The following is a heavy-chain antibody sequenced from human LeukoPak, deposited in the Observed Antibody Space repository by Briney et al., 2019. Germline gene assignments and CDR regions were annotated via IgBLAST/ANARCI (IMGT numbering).Heavy chain of an antibody. V-gene: IGHV1-2*02. CDR3: ARGEGTTVTTIDY. D-gene: IGHD4-17*01. J-gene: IGHJ4*02. CDR2: INPNSGGT. CDR1: GYTFTGYY. Sequence: GASVKVSCKASGYTFTGYYMHWVRQAPGQGLEWMGWINPNSGGTNYAQKFQGRVTMTRDTSISTAYMELSSLRSEDMAVYYCARGEGTTVTTIDYWGQGTLVTVSS.